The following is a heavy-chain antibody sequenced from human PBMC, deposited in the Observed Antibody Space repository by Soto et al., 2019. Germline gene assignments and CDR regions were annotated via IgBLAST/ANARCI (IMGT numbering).Heavy chain of an antibody. J-gene: IGHJ4*02. V-gene: IGHV4-59*08. CDR2: IYYSGST. Sequence: PSETLSLTCTVSGGSISSYYWSWIRQPPGKGLEWIGYIYYSGSTNYNPSLKSRVTISVDTSKNQFPLKLSSVTAADTAVYYCARHDPQWLDYFDYWGQGTLVTVSS. D-gene: IGHD6-19*01. CDR3: ARHDPQWLDYFDY. CDR1: GGSISSYY.